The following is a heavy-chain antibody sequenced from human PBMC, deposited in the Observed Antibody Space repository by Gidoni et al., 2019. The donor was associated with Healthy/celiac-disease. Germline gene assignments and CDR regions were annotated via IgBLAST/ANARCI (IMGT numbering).Heavy chain of an antibody. CDR1: GFTFCGSA. J-gene: IGHJ4*02. Sequence: EVQLVESGGGSVQPGGSLKLSCAASGFTFCGSAMHWVRQASGKGLEWVGRIRSKANSYATAYAASVKGRFTISRDDSKNTAYLQMDGLKTEDTAVYYCTSPGYSYGPGAFGYWGQGTLVTVSS. CDR3: TSPGYSYGPGAFGY. D-gene: IGHD5-18*01. V-gene: IGHV3-73*02. CDR2: IRSKANSYAT.